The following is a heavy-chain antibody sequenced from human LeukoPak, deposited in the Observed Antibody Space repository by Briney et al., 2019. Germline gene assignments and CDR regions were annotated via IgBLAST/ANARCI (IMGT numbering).Heavy chain of an antibody. CDR2: IYNGVPT. CDR3: VQTTGWPGFDY. CDR1: GVSISRFY. D-gene: IGHD6-19*01. Sequence: SETLSLTCTTSGVSISRFYWSWVRQPPGKGLEWIGNIYNGVPTFFNPSLKSRVTISVDTSRRQYSLELASVTAADTAVYYCVQTTGWPGFDYWGQGILVTVSS. V-gene: IGHV4-4*09. J-gene: IGHJ4*02.